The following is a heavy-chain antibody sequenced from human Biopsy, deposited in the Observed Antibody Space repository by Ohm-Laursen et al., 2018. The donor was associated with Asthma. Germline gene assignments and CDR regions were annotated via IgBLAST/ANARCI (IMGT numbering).Heavy chain of an antibody. CDR3: ARTYYDFLTGQVKDVFGV. V-gene: IGHV1-3*04. D-gene: IGHD3-9*01. CDR2: GNTGNGDT. Sequence: ASVKVSCKASGYNFISFAIHWVRQAPGQRLEWMGWGNTGNGDTKYSQKFQGRVTITRDTSAGTAYMELRSLRSEDTATYYCARTYYDFLTGQVKDVFGVWGQGTMVTVSS. J-gene: IGHJ3*01. CDR1: GYNFISFA.